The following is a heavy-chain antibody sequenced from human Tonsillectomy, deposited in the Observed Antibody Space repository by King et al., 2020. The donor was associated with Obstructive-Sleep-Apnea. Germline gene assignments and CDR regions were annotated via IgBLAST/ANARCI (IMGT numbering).Heavy chain of an antibody. Sequence: VQLVESGGGVVQPGRSLRLSCAASGFTFSSYGMHWVRQAPGKGLEWVAIISYDGSNKYYADSVKGRFTISRDNSKNTLYLQMNSLRAEDTAVYYCAKRGSDIYGSGSYYWFDPWGQGTLVTVSS. J-gene: IGHJ5*02. CDR3: AKRGSDIYGSGSYYWFDP. CDR2: ISYDGSNK. CDR1: GFTFSSYG. D-gene: IGHD3-10*01. V-gene: IGHV3-30*18.